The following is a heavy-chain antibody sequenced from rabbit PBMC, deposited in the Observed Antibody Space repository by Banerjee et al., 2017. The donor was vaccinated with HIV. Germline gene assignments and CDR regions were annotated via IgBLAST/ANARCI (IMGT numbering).Heavy chain of an antibody. D-gene: IGHD4-1*01. Sequence: QEQLVESGGGLVKPGASLTLTCKASGFSFSSSYWISWVRQAPGKGLEWIACIAAGSSGSTYYASWAKGRFTISKTSSTTVTLQMTSLTAADTATYFCARSNDWGLEYFHLWGPGTLVTVS. J-gene: IGHJ4*01. V-gene: IGHV1S45*01. CDR3: ARSNDWGLEYFHL. CDR1: GFSFSSSYW. CDR2: IAAGSSGST.